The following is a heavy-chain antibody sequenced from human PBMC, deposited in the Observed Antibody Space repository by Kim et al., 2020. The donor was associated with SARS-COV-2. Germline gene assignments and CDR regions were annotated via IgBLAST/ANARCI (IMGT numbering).Heavy chain of an antibody. D-gene: IGHD1-20*01. CDR2: INGDGSSI. Sequence: GGSLRLSCAASGFTFTDHWMHWVRQAPGKGLEWVSSINGDGSSIKYADSVKGRFTISRDNAKNALLLQMSSLRGEDTAVYYCARGNNGFDYWGQGSLVTVSS. CDR3: ARGNNGFDY. CDR1: GFTFTDHW. V-gene: IGHV3-74*03. J-gene: IGHJ4*02.